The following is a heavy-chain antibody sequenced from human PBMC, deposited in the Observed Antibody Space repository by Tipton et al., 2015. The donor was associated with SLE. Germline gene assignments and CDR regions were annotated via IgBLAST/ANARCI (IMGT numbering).Heavy chain of an antibody. CDR3: ARADAEEDHIDY. V-gene: IGHV3-21*01. CDR1: GFTFSTYT. CDR2: FSGTNSHI. D-gene: IGHD1-14*01. Sequence: SLRLSCAASGFTFSTYTMTWVRQAPGKGLEWVSFFSGTNSHIYYADSLKGRFTISRDNAKNSLYLQMIGLRAEDTAVYFCARADAEEDHIDYWGQGTLVTVSS. J-gene: IGHJ4*02.